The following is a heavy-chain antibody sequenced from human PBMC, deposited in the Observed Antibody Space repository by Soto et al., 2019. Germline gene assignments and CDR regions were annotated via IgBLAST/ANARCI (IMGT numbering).Heavy chain of an antibody. CDR3: ARDLSLIAARLSFCFDP. D-gene: IGHD6-6*01. V-gene: IGHV1-18*01. J-gene: IGHJ5*02. CDR2: ISAYNGNT. CDR1: GYTFTSYG. Sequence: GASVKVSCKASGYTFTSYGISWVRQAPGQGHERMGWISAYNGNTNYAQKLQGRVTMTTDTSTSTAYMELRSLRSDDTAVYYCARDLSLIAARLSFCFDPWGQGTLVTVSS.